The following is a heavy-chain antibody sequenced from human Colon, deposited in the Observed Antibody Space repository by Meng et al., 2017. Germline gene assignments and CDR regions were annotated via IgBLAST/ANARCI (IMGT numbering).Heavy chain of an antibody. D-gene: IGHD1-26*01. CDR2: IYYSGST. CDR3: AGGPWEFDY. CDR1: GGLISRGSYY. V-gene: IGHV4-31*02. J-gene: IGHJ4*02. Sequence: SVRALVTLSHTPHHPRSVPGGLISRGSYYWCSFRQHPEKGLEGIGYIYYSGSTYYNPSHKSRVSMSVDTSKKQLSLKLSSVTAADTAVYYCAGGPWEFDYWGQGSLVTVSS.